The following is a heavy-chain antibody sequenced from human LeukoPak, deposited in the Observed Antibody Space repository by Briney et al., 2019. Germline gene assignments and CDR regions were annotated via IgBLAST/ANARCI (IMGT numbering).Heavy chain of an antibody. CDR2: TNHSGST. J-gene: IGHJ3*02. Sequence: SETLSLTCAVYGGSFSGYYWSWIRQPPGKGLEWIGETNHSGSTNYNPSLKSRVTISVDTSKDQFSLKLSSVTAADTAVYYCARTTVVTPSAFDIWGQGTMVTVSS. D-gene: IGHD4-23*01. V-gene: IGHV4-34*01. CDR3: ARTTVVTPSAFDI. CDR1: GGSFSGYY.